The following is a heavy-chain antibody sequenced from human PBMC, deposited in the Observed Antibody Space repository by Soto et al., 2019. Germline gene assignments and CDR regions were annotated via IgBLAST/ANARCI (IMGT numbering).Heavy chain of an antibody. Sequence: SETLSLTCAVYGGSFSGYYWSWIRQPPGKGLEWIGEINHSGSTNYNPSLKSRVTISVDTSKNQFSLKLSSVTAADTAVYYCARGGMTTVTTSYYMDVWGKGTTVTVSS. CDR2: INHSGST. CDR3: ARGGMTTVTTSYYMDV. D-gene: IGHD4-17*01. V-gene: IGHV4-34*01. CDR1: GGSFSGYY. J-gene: IGHJ6*03.